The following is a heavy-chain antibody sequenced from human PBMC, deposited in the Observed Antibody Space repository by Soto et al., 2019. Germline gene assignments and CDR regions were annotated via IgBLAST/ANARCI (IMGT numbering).Heavy chain of an antibody. CDR1: GGSISNYH. D-gene: IGHD6-13*01. J-gene: IGHJ5*02. CDR2: IYSNRTT. V-gene: IGHV4-4*07. Sequence: QVQLEESGPGLVKPSEILSLTCTVSGGSISNYHWSWIRQPAGKGLEWIGRIYSNRTTNYNPSLKSRLTMSVDTSKNQFSLRLRSVTAADTAVYHCVREGVAATGTWWFDPWGQGTLVTVSS. CDR3: VREGVAATGTWWFDP.